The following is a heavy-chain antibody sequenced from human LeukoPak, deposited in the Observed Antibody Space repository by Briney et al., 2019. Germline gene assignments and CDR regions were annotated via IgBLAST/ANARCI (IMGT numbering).Heavy chain of an antibody. Sequence: ASVNVSCQASGYIFTSYGISWVRQAAGQGLEWMGWISAYNGNTNYAQKLQGRVTMTTDTSTSTAYMKLRSPRSDDTAVYYCARWEVPYYDLLPGYGAWDYWGQGTLVTVSS. CDR3: ARWEVPYYDLLPGYGAWDY. J-gene: IGHJ4*02. V-gene: IGHV1-18*01. D-gene: IGHD3-9*01. CDR2: ISAYNGNT. CDR1: GYIFTSYG.